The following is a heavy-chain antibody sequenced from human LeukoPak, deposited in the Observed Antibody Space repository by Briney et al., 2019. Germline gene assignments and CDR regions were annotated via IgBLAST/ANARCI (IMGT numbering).Heavy chain of an antibody. CDR2: FDPDDGET. D-gene: IGHD3-10*01. J-gene: IGHJ6*01. CDR3: ATNLRQYIGSGGFSPSAYSYYGLKV. Sequence: ASVKVSCKVSGYTLTELSMHWVRQAPGKGLEWMGGFDPDDGETIYAQKFQGRVTMTEDTSTDTAYMELSSLRSEDTAVYYCATNLRQYIGSGGFSPSAYSYYGLKVGGKGPRSPSPQ. CDR1: GYTLTELS. V-gene: IGHV1-24*01.